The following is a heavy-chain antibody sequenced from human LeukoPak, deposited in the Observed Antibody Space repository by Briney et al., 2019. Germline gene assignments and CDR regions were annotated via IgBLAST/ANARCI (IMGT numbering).Heavy chain of an antibody. V-gene: IGHV1-18*04. CDR1: GYTFTSYG. D-gene: IGHD2-15*01. J-gene: IGHJ4*02. Sequence: ASVKVSCKASGYTFTSYGISWVRQAPGQGLEWMGRISAYNGNTNYAQKLQGRVTMTTDTSTSTAYMELRSLRSDDTAVYYCARVLCSGGSCPADYWGQGTLVTVSS. CDR3: ARVLCSGGSCPADY. CDR2: ISAYNGNT.